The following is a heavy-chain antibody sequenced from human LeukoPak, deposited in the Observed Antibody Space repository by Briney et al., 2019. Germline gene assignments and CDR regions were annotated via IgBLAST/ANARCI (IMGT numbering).Heavy chain of an antibody. D-gene: IGHD6-19*01. CDR3: ARINSSGRDY. CDR2: IIPIFGTA. Sequence: SVKVSCKTSGYTFTNYGITWVRQAPGQGLEWMGGIIPIFGTANYAQKFQGRVTITADESTSTAYMELSSLRSEDTAVYYCARINSSGRDYWGQGTLVTVSS. CDR1: GYTFTNYG. V-gene: IGHV1-69*13. J-gene: IGHJ4*02.